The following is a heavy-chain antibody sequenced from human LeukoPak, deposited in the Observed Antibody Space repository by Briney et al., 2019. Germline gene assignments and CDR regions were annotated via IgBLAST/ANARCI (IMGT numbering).Heavy chain of an antibody. CDR3: ARDRVGSGWPRPYYFEV. V-gene: IGHV4-38-2*02. J-gene: IGHJ4*02. D-gene: IGHD6-19*01. CDR2: IFHSGST. CDR1: GYSISSGYY. Sequence: SETLSLTCAVSGYSISSGYYWGWIRQPPGKGLEWIGIIFHSGSTYYNPSLKSRVTISVDTSRNQFSLNLRSVTAADTAVYYCARDRVGSGWPRPYYFEVWGQGTLVTVSS.